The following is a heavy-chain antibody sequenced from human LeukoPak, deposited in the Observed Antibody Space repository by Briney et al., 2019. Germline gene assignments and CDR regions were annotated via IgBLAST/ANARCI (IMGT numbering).Heavy chain of an antibody. D-gene: IGHD3-22*01. CDR3: ARVPSITMIFDAFDI. CDR1: GFTFDDYA. CDR2: ISWNSGNI. J-gene: IGHJ3*02. V-gene: IGHV3-9*01. Sequence: GGSLRLSCAGSGFTFDDYAMHWVRQAPGKGLEWVSGISWNSGNIGYADSVKGRFTISRDNAKNSLYLQMNSLRAEDTAVYYCARVPSITMIFDAFDIWGQGTMVTVSS.